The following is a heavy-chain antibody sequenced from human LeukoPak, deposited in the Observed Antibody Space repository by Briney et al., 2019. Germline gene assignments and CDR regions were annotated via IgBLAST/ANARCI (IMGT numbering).Heavy chain of an antibody. CDR3: ATKDDDFWSGSSYYYYYMDV. Sequence: SVKVSCKASGGTFSSYAISWVRQAPGQGLEWMGGIIPIFGTANYAQKFQGRVTITADESTSTAYMELSSLRSEDTAVYYCATKDDDFWSGSSYYYYYMDVWGKGTTVTVSS. D-gene: IGHD3-3*01. CDR2: IIPIFGTA. V-gene: IGHV1-69*13. CDR1: GGTFSSYA. J-gene: IGHJ6*03.